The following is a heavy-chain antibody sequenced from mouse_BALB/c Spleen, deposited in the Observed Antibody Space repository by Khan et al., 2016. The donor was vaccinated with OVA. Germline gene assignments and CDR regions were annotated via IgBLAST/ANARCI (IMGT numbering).Heavy chain of an antibody. CDR2: MSSGGSFT. D-gene: IGHD1-2*01. CDR1: GFIFSNYG. CDR3: SRFITTSTGDYYGMDY. Sequence: EVELVESGGDLVKPGGSLKLSCAASGFIFSNYGMSWVRQTPDKRLEWVATMSSGGSFTYYPDSVTGRFTISRDNAKNTLYLQVHSLKSEDTAIYYCSRFITTSTGDYYGMDYWGQGTSVTVSS. J-gene: IGHJ4*01. V-gene: IGHV5-6*01.